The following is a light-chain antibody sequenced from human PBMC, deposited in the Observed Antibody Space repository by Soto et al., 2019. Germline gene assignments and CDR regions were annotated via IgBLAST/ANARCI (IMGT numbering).Light chain of an antibody. V-gene: IGKV3-20*01. Sequence: EMVLTQSPGTLSLSPGERATLSFRASHSVSSNYLAWYQQKRSKAPRLLIYAASARATGIPDRFSGSVSGTDFTLTISTLEPENFAVYFCQVYGSSPPRYTFAQGTKLEIK. CDR2: AAS. CDR3: QVYGSSPPRYT. J-gene: IGKJ2*01. CDR1: HSVSSNY.